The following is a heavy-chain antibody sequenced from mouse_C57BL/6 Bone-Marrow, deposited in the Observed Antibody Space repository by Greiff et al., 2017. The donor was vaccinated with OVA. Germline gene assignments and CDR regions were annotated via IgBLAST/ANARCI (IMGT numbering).Heavy chain of an antibody. CDR1: GFTFSDYG. D-gene: IGHD2-1*01. CDR2: ISSGSSTI. V-gene: IGHV5-17*01. J-gene: IGHJ3*01. Sequence: EVKLMESGGGLVKPGGSLKLSCAASGFTFSDYGMHWVRQAPEKGLEWVAYISSGSSTIYYADTVKGRFTISRDNAKNTLFLQMTSLRSEDTAMYYCARPYLLWSWFAYWGQGTLVTGSA. CDR3: ARPYLLWSWFAY.